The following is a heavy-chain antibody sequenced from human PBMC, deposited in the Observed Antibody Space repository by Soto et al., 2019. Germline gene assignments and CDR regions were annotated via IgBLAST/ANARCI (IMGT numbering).Heavy chain of an antibody. Sequence: LEWIGYIYYSGSTNYNPSLKSRVTISVDTSKNQFSLKLSSVTAADTAVHYCARAHGSGSYPLPYYYYMDVWGKGTTVTVS. CDR2: IYYSGST. V-gene: IGHV4-59*01. D-gene: IGHD3-10*01. CDR3: ARAHGSGSYPLPYYYYMDV. J-gene: IGHJ6*03.